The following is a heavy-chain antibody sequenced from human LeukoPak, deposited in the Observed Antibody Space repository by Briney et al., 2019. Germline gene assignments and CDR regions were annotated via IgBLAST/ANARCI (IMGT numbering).Heavy chain of an antibody. CDR1: GGSVRGDGYF. V-gene: IGHV4-39*01. D-gene: IGHD2-15*01. Sequence: SETLSLTCTVSGGSVRGDGYFWAWIRQPPGKGLEWIGSVFYTGGTYYNPSLKSRFTISVDTSRNQFSLHVNSVTAADTAVYFCARRIVLVAAGNDVLDSWGQGTLVTVSS. CDR3: ARRIVLVAAGNDVLDS. J-gene: IGHJ4*02. CDR2: VFYTGGT.